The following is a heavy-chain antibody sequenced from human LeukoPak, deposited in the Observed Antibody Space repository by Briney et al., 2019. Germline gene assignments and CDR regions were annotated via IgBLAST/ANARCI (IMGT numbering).Heavy chain of an antibody. V-gene: IGHV1-18*01. Sequence: ASVTVSCKASGYTFTSYGISWVRQAPGQGLEWMGWISAYNGNTNYAQKLQGRVTMTTDTSTSTAYMELRSLRSDDTAVYYCARDSPYCSGGSCYPDYWGQGTLVTVSS. CDR1: GYTFTSYG. CDR3: ARDSPYCSGGSCYPDY. CDR2: ISAYNGNT. J-gene: IGHJ4*02. D-gene: IGHD2-15*01.